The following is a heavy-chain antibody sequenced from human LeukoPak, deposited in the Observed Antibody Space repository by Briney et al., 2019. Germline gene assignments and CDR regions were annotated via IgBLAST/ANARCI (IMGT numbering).Heavy chain of an antibody. CDR3: ARGLWFGELYNYFDY. D-gene: IGHD3-10*01. CDR1: GYTFTGYY. J-gene: IGHJ4*02. CDR2: INPNSGGT. Sequence: ASVKVSCKASGYTFTGYYMHWVRQAPGQGLEWMGWINPNSGGTNYAQKFQGWVTMTRDTSISTAYMELSRLRSDDTAVYYCARGLWFGELYNYFDYWGQGTLVTVSS. V-gene: IGHV1-2*04.